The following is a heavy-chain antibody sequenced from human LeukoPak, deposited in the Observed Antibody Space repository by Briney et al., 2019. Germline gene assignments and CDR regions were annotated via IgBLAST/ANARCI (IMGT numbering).Heavy chain of an antibody. Sequence: GGSLRLSCAASGFTFSNYAMTWVRQAPGKGLEWVSSVSGSGGTTYYADSVKGRFTISRENSKNTLYLQMNSLRAEDTALYYCAKDPSYSASAPYYFDDWGQGTLVTVSS. D-gene: IGHD2-15*01. CDR3: AKDPSYSASAPYYFDD. CDR2: VSGSGGTT. CDR1: GFTFSNYA. V-gene: IGHV3-23*01. J-gene: IGHJ4*02.